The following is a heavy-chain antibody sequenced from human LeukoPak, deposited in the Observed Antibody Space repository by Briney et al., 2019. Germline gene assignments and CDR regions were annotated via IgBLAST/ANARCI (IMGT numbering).Heavy chain of an antibody. Sequence: GGSLRLSCAASGFTFSSYSMNWVRRAPGKGLEWVSYISSSSSTIYYADSVKGRFTISRDNAKNSLYLQMNSLRAEDAAVYYCASSGSYGNAFDIWGQGTMVTVSS. V-gene: IGHV3-48*04. D-gene: IGHD1-26*01. J-gene: IGHJ3*02. CDR1: GFTFSSYS. CDR2: ISSSSSTI. CDR3: ASSGSYGNAFDI.